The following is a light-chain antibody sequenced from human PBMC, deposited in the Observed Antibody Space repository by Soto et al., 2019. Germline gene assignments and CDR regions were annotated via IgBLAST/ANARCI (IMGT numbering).Light chain of an antibody. CDR1: QSLLHITGETF. Sequence: DVVMPQTPLSLSVAPGQPASISCKSSQSLLHITGETFLFWYLQKPGQSPQLLIYEVSTRVSGVPDRFSGSGSGTDFTLEISRVETDDVGIYYCMQSTQRPPTFGQGTRLENK. J-gene: IGKJ5*01. CDR3: MQSTQRPPT. CDR2: EVS. V-gene: IGKV2D-29*02.